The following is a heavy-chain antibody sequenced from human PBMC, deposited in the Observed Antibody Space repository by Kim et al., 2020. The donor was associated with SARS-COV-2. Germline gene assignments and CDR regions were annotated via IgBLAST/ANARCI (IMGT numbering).Heavy chain of an antibody. CDR2: ISGSGGST. CDR1: GFTFSSYA. Sequence: GGSLRLSCAASGFTFSSYAMSWVRQAPGKGLEWVSAISGSGGSTYYADSVKGRFTISRDNSKNTLYLQMNSLRAEDTAVYYCAKDRDIVATMGAPGLYGMDVWGQGTTVTVSS. D-gene: IGHD5-12*01. J-gene: IGHJ6*02. V-gene: IGHV3-23*01. CDR3: AKDRDIVATMGAPGLYGMDV.